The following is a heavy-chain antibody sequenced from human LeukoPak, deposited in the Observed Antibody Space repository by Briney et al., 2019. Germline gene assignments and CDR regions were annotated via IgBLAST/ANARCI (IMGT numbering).Heavy chain of an antibody. J-gene: IGHJ3*02. D-gene: IGHD3-9*01. CDR2: IKSKTDGGTT. Sequence: GGSLRLSCAASGFTFSSYAMHWVRQAPGKGLEWVGRIKSKTDGGTTDYAAPVKGRFTISRDDSKNTLYLQMNSLKTEDTAVYYCTTGAYYDILTGYYTDAFDIWGQGTMVTVSS. V-gene: IGHV3-15*01. CDR3: TTGAYYDILTGYYTDAFDI. CDR1: GFTFSSYA.